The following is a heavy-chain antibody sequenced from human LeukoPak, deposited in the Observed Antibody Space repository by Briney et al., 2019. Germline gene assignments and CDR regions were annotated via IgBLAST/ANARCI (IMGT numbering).Heavy chain of an antibody. Sequence: GGSLRLSCVASGFTFTSSAMTWVRQAPGKGLEWVSVVGSTGGTTYYADSVKGRFTISRDNAKNTMIPQMNNLRVEDTAVYYCAAVPGIIIAGYFASWGRGTLVAVSA. CDR1: GFTFTSSA. V-gene: IGHV3-23*01. CDR2: VGSTGGTT. CDR3: AAVPGIIIAGYFAS. J-gene: IGHJ4*02. D-gene: IGHD3-10*02.